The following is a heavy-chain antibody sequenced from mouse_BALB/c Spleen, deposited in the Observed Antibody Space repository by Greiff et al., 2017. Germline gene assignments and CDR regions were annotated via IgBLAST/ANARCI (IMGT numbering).Heavy chain of an antibody. CDR3: TRHLMISYAMDY. CDR2: IWAGGST. J-gene: IGHJ4*01. D-gene: IGHD2-4*01. V-gene: IGHV2-9*02. CDR1: GFSLTSYG. Sequence: QVQLKESGPGLVAPSQSLSITCTVSGFSLTSYGVHWVRQPPGKGLEWLGVIWAGGSTNYNSALMSRLSISKDNSKSQVFLKMNSLQTDDTAMYYCTRHLMISYAMDYWGQGTSVTVSS.